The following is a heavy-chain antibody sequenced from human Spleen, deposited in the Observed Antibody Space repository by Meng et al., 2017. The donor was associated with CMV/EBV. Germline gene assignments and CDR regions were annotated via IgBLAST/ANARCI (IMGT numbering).Heavy chain of an antibody. CDR3: ARESGYYYGSGSPWFYYYYGMDV. CDR2: ISAYNGNT. D-gene: IGHD3-10*01. V-gene: IGHV1-18*01. CDR1: GYTFTSYG. J-gene: IGHJ6*02. Sequence: ASVKVSCKASGYTFTSYGISWVRRAPGQGLEWMGWISAYNGNTNDAQKLQGRVTMTTDTSTSTAYMELRSLRSDDTAVYYCARESGYYYGSGSPWFYYYYGMDVWGQGTTVTVSS.